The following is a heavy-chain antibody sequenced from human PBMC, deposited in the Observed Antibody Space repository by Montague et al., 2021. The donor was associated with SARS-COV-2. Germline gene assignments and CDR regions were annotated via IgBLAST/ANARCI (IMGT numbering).Heavy chain of an antibody. CDR3: ARGRFYYDSGELGS. D-gene: IGHD3-22*01. CDR2: IHASGIS. Sequence: SETLSLTCTVSGGSTNNYYWSWIRQPAGKGLEWIGRIHASGISTXNPSLETRVTMSVDTSKNQLSLKLSSVTAADTAVYYCARGRFYYDSGELGSWGQGTLVTVSS. CDR1: GGSTNNYY. J-gene: IGHJ5*02. V-gene: IGHV4-4*07.